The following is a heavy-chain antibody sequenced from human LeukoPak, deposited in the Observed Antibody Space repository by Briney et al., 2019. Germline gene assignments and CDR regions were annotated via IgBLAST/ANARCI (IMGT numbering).Heavy chain of an antibody. CDR2: IYSGGST. V-gene: IGHV3-53*01. Sequence: GGSLRLSCAASGFTVSSNYMSWVRQAPGKGLEWVSVIYSGGSTYYADSVKGRFTISRDNSKNTLYLQMNSLRAEDTAVYYCAKDLEGVKYFQHWGQGTLVTVSS. CDR1: GFTVSSNY. J-gene: IGHJ1*01. CDR3: AKDLEGVKYFQH. D-gene: IGHD3-10*01.